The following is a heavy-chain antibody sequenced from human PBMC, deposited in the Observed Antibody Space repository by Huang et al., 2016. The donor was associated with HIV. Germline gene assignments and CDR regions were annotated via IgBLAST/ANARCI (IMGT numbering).Heavy chain of an antibody. CDR1: GASFTGNY. D-gene: IGHD3-3*01. Sequence: QVHLQQWGAGLLKPSETLTLTCAVSGASFTGNYWTWIRQTPGKGLEWIGEIKDSGATSYNPSLESRVTISIDRSKKEFSLRLSSMTAADTAVYYCARQWVLLDYLMGMDVWGQGTTVIVSS. V-gene: IGHV4-34*01. CDR2: IKDSGAT. J-gene: IGHJ6*02. CDR3: ARQWVLLDYLMGMDV.